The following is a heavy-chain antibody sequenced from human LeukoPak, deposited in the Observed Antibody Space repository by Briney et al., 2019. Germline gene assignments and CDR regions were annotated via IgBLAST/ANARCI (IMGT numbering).Heavy chain of an antibody. V-gene: IGHV3-73*01. CDR2: IRSKANSYAT. D-gene: IGHD3/OR15-3a*01. CDR1: GFTFSGSA. CDR3: TSIYGQLGNAFDI. Sequence: GGSLKLSGAASGFTFSGSAMHWVRQASGKGLEWVGRIRSKANSYATAYAASVKGRFTISRDDSKNTAYLQMNSLKTEDTAVYYCTSIYGQLGNAFDIWGQGTMVTVSS. J-gene: IGHJ3*02.